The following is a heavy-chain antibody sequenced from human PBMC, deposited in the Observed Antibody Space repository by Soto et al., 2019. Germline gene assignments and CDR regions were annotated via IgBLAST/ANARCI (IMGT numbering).Heavy chain of an antibody. CDR2: ISSSSSYI. D-gene: IGHD3-16*01. J-gene: IGHJ6*02. V-gene: IGHV3-21*01. Sequence: AGGSLRLSCAASGFTFSSYSMNWVRQAPGKGLEWVSSISSSSSYIYYADSVKGRFTISRDNAKNSLYLQMSSLRAEDTAVYYCERDGLPPVYYYGMDVWGQGTTVTVSS. CDR3: ERDGLPPVYYYGMDV. CDR1: GFTFSSYS.